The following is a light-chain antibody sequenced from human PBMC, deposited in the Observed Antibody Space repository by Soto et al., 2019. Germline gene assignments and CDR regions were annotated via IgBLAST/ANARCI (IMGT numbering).Light chain of an antibody. V-gene: IGKV2-28*01. CDR2: LGS. CDR3: MQALQTPYT. CDR1: QSLLHRNGYNY. Sequence: DIVMTQSPLSLPVTPGEPASISCRSSQSLLHRNGYNYLDWYLQKPGQSPQLLIYLGSNRASGVPDRFSGSGSGTDFTLKIGRVEAEDVGVYYCMQALQTPYTFGQGTKLEIK. J-gene: IGKJ2*01.